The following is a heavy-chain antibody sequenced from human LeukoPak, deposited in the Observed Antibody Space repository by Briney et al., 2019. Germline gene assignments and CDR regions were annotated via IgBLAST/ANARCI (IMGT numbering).Heavy chain of an antibody. CDR1: GGSISSYY. Sequence: SETLSLTCTVSGGSISSYYWGWIRQPPGKGLEWIGSNHYSGSTYYNPSLKSRVTISVDTSKNQFSLKLSSVTAADTAVYYCAREGVNYDILTGYYLDAFDIWGQGTMVTVSS. V-gene: IGHV4-39*07. CDR2: NHYSGST. CDR3: AREGVNYDILTGYYLDAFDI. D-gene: IGHD3-9*01. J-gene: IGHJ3*02.